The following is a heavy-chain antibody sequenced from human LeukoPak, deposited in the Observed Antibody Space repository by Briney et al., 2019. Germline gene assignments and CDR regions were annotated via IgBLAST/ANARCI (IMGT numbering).Heavy chain of an antibody. CDR1: GGSISSYY. D-gene: IGHD3-22*01. J-gene: IGHJ4*02. CDR2: IYYSGTT. V-gene: IGHV4-59*01. Sequence: PSETLSLTCTVSGGSISSYYWSWIRQPPGKGLEWIGYIYYSGTTNYNPSLKSRVTISVDTSKNQFSLKLSSVTAADTAVYYCARLGYGGSGFHDYWGQGTLVTVSS. CDR3: ARLGYGGSGFHDY.